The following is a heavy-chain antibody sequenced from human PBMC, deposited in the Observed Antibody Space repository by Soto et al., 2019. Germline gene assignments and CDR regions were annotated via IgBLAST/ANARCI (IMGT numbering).Heavy chain of an antibody. Sequence: GASVKVSCKASGYTFTGYYMHWVRQAPGQGLEWMGWINPNSGGTNYAQKFQGRVTMTRDTSISTAYMELSRLRSDDTAVYYCVREAITILCGMDVWGQGTTVTVSS. CDR1: GYTFTGYY. CDR3: VREAITILCGMDV. V-gene: IGHV1-2*02. CDR2: INPNSGGT. J-gene: IGHJ6*02. D-gene: IGHD3-10*01.